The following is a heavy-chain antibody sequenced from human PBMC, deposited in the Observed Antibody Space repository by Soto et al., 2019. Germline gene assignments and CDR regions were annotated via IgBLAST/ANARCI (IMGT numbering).Heavy chain of an antibody. CDR3: ASGQVGATTWFDP. V-gene: IGHV4-31*03. CDR1: GASISSGGYY. Sequence: SETLSLTCTVSGASISSGGYYWSWIRQDPGKGLEWLGYIYDNGTTYYNPSLKSRVSISRDKSKNQFSLKMTSLTAADTAVYYCASGQVGATTWFDPWGQGTKVTVSS. CDR2: IYDNGTT. J-gene: IGHJ5*02. D-gene: IGHD1-26*01.